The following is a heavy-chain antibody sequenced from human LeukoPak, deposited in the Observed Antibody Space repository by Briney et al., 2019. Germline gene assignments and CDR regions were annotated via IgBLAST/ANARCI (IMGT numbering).Heavy chain of an antibody. CDR1: GGTFSSYA. Sequence: ASVKVSCKASGGTFSSYAISWVRQAPEQGLEWMGGTIPIFGTANYAQKFQGRVTITTDESTSTAYMELSSLRSEDTAVYYCARDRQLNYRPMVQLGSTRYYPNWFDPWGQGTLVTVSS. D-gene: IGHD1-1*01. J-gene: IGHJ5*02. CDR3: ARDRQLNYRPMVQLGSTRYYPNWFDP. CDR2: TIPIFGTA. V-gene: IGHV1-69*05.